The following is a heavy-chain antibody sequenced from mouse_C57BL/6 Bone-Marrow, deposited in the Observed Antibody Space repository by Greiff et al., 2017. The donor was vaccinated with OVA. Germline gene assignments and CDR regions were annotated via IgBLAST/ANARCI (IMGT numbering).Heavy chain of an antibody. V-gene: IGHV1-85*01. CDR3: ARWGRDGYYSWFAY. J-gene: IGHJ3*01. Sequence: QVQLKQSGPELVKPGASVKLSCKASGYTFTSYDINWVKQRPGQGLEWIGWIYPRDGSTKYNEKFKGKATLTVDTSSSTAYMELHSLTSEDSAVYFCARWGRDGYYSWFAYWGQGTLVTVSA. CDR2: IYPRDGST. D-gene: IGHD2-3*01. CDR1: GYTFTSYD.